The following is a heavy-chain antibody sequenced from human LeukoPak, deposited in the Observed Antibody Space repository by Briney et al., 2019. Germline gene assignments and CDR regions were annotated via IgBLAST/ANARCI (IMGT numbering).Heavy chain of an antibody. J-gene: IGHJ4*02. CDR1: GFTFSSYG. Sequence: PGGSLRLSCAASGFTFSSYGISWVRQAPGKGLEWVSYMSGGSSYIYYADSVKGRFTISRDNAKNSLYLQMNSLRAEDTAVYYCARDSLARPLGYWGQGTLVTVSS. CDR2: MSGGSSYI. CDR3: ARDSLARPLGY. V-gene: IGHV3-21*04. D-gene: IGHD6-6*01.